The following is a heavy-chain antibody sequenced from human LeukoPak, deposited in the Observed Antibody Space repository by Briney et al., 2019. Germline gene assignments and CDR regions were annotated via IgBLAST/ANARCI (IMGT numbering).Heavy chain of an antibody. CDR2: IWYDGSNK. J-gene: IGHJ6*04. CDR1: GFTFSSYG. Sequence: GGSLRLSCAASGFTFSSYGMHWVRQAPGKGLEWVAVIWYDGSNKYYADSVKGRFTISRDNSKNPLYLQMNSLRAEDTAVYYCAREEQQLDNYYYYGMDVWGKGTTVTVSS. V-gene: IGHV3-33*01. CDR3: AREEQQLDNYYYYGMDV. D-gene: IGHD6-13*01.